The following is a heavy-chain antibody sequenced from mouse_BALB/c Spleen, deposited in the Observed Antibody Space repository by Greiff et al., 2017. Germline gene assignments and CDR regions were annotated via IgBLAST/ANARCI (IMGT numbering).Heavy chain of an antibody. CDR3: ARDVYGSSSWFAY. V-gene: IGHV2-9*02. J-gene: IGHJ3*01. CDR1: GFSLTSYG. D-gene: IGHD1-1*01. Sequence: VKLMESGPGLVAPSQSLSITCTVSGFSLTSYGVHWVRQPPGKGLEWLGVIWAGGSTNYNSALMSRLSISKDNSKSQVFLKMNSLQTDDTAMYYCARDVYGSSSWFAYWGQGTLVTVSA. CDR2: IWAGGST.